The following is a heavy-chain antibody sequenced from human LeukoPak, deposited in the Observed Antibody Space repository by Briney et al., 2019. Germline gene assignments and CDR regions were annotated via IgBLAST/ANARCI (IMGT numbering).Heavy chain of an antibody. D-gene: IGHD3-22*01. Sequence: SETLCLTCTASGGTVNSHSSHYWRWVRQPPEKGLDWIGFIHYSGCTEDNPSLQFPFTISLATSTNRFSMNMLSVMDTAAAGDYCAILLDYDSSGDPDTFDIWGEGTRVSVSS. CDR1: GGTVNSHSSHY. CDR3: AILLDYDSSGDPDTFDI. V-gene: IGHV4-61*03. CDR2: IHYSGCT. J-gene: IGHJ3*02.